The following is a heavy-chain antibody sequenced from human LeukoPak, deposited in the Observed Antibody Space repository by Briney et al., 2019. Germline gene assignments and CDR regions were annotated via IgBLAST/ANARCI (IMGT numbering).Heavy chain of an antibody. D-gene: IGHD1-1*01. Sequence: QPGGSLRLSCVGSGFNFMQYGMMWVRQAPGKGLEWVSTIHPSGINTHHADSVKGRFTISRDNSKNTPYLQMNSLRVEDTAIYYCARDPSALLPTDDSCGQGTLVAVSS. CDR3: ARDPSALLPTDDS. V-gene: IGHV3-23*05. J-gene: IGHJ4*02. CDR2: IHPSGINT. CDR1: GFNFMQYG.